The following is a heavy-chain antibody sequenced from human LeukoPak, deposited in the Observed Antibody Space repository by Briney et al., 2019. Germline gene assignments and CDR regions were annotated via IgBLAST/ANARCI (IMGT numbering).Heavy chain of an antibody. CDR2: IYSGGST. CDR1: GFTVSSNY. CDR3: AREGSGYDY. V-gene: IGHV3-53*01. Sequence: GGSLRLSCAASGFTVSSNYMSWVRQAPGKGLEWVSVIYSGGSTYYADSVKGRFTISRDNAKNLVYLQMTSLRVEDTATYYCAREGSGYDYWGQGTLVVDSS. D-gene: IGHD2-15*01. J-gene: IGHJ4*02.